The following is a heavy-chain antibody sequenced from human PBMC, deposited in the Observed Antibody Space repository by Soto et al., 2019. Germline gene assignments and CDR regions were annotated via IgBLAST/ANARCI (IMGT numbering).Heavy chain of an antibody. CDR2: ISSSGSTI. CDR3: ARDWSPVRDKYFQH. V-gene: IGHV3-11*01. D-gene: IGHD2-8*01. CDR1: GVTFSDYY. J-gene: IGHJ1*01. Sequence: GGSLRLSCAASGVTFSDYYMSGIRTTPGKGLEWVSYISSSGSTIYYADSVKGRFTISRDNAKNSLYLQMNSLRAEDTAVYYCARDWSPVRDKYFQHWGQGTLVTVSS.